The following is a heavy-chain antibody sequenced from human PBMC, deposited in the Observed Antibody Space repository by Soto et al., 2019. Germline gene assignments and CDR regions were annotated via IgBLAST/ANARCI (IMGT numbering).Heavy chain of an antibody. CDR2: IYYSGST. V-gene: IGHV4-59*01. J-gene: IGHJ5*02. CDR3: ARQWTVTPLGGWFDP. Sequence: SETLSLTCTVSGGSISSYYWSWIRQPPGKGLEWIGYIYYSGSTNYNPSLKSRVTISVDTSKNQFSLKLSSVTAADTAVYYCARQWTVTPLGGWFDPWGQGTLVTVSS. CDR1: GGSISSYY. D-gene: IGHD4-4*01.